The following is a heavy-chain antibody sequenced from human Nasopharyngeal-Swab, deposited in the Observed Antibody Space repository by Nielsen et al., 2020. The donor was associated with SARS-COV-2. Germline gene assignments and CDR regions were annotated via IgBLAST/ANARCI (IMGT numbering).Heavy chain of an antibody. V-gene: IGHV5-51*01. D-gene: IGHD3-3*01. J-gene: IGHJ6*02. Sequence: WIRQPPGKGLEWMGIIYPGDSDTRYSPSFQGQVTISADKSISTAYLQWSSLKASDTAMYYCARLPSPPLRSGAYYYYYGMDVWGQGTTVTVSS. CDR2: IYPGDSDT. CDR3: ARLPSPPLRSGAYYYYYGMDV.